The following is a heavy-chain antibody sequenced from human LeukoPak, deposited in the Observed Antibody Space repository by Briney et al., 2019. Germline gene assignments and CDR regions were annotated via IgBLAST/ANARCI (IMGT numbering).Heavy chain of an antibody. CDR1: GGSITSYH. CDR3: ARDSLPTDYDFWSGLNT. CDR2: ISYSGST. Sequence: SETLSLTCTVSGGSITSYHWSWIRQPPGKGLEWIGYISYSGSTNYNPSLKSRVTISIDTSKNQFSLKLSSVTAADTAVYYCARDSLPTDYDFWSGLNTWGQGTLVTVSS. D-gene: IGHD3-3*01. J-gene: IGHJ5*02. V-gene: IGHV4-59*01.